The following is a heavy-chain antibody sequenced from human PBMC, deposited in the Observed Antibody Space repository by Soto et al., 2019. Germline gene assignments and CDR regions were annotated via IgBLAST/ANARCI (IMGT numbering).Heavy chain of an antibody. J-gene: IGHJ4*02. CDR3: AKDHQRGRGVTYFDY. CDR2: ISGSGGST. Sequence: PGGSLRLSGAASGFTFSSYAMSWVRQAPGKGLEWVSAISGSGGSTYYADSVKGRFTISRDNSKNTLYLQMNSLRAEDTTIYYCAKDHQRGRGVTYFDYWGQGTLVTVSS. V-gene: IGHV3-23*01. D-gene: IGHD3-10*01. CDR1: GFTFSSYA.